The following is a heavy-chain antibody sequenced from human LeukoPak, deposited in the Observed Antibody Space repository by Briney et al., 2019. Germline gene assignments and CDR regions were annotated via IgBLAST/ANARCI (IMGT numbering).Heavy chain of an antibody. V-gene: IGHV5-51*01. Sequence: RGESLKISCKGSGYSFTSYWIGWVRQMPGKGLEWMGIIYPGDSDTRYSPSFQGQVTISADKSISTAYLQWSSLKASDTAMYYCARQSLASYYYGSGSYPIDYWGQGTLVTVSS. CDR2: IYPGDSDT. CDR1: GYSFTSYW. CDR3: ARQSLASYYYGSGSYPIDY. D-gene: IGHD3-10*01. J-gene: IGHJ4*02.